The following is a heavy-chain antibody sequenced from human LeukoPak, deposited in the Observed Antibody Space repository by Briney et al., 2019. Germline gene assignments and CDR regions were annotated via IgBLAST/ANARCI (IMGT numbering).Heavy chain of an antibody. J-gene: IGHJ6*02. CDR3: ARDPGDLRWGMDV. V-gene: IGHV3-21*01. Sequence: GGSLRLSCAASGYTFSPYSMNWVRQAPGKGLEWVSSISSSNTYYADSVKGRFTISRDNAKKSVYLQMNSLRAEDTAVYYCARDPGDLRWGMDVWGQGTTVTGAS. D-gene: IGHD2-21*02. CDR2: ISSSNTY. CDR1: GYTFSPYS.